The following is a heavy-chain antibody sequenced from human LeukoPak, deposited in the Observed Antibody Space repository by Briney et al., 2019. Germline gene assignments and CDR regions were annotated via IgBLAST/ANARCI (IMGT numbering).Heavy chain of an antibody. V-gene: IGHV3-33*01. CDR3: ARDSDGMSV. J-gene: IGHJ6*02. CDR2: IWYDGINK. CDR1: GFTFSSYG. Sequence: GGSLRLSCSASGFTFSSYGMHWVRQAPGRGLEWVAAIWYDGINKYYADSVKGRFTISRDNSKSTLYLQMNSLRAEDTAVYYCARDSDGMSVWGLGTTVTVSS.